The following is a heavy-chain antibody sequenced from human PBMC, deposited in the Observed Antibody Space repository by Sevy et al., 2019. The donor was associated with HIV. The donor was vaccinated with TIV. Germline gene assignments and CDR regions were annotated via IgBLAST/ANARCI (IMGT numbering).Heavy chain of an antibody. Sequence: GGSLRLSCAASGFTFGTYVMNWVRQAPGKGLEWVSGISGSGGSTYYADSVKGWITISRDNSKKTVYLQMNSLRAEDTAVYYCAKGDRSFYGIDVWGQGTTVTVSS. J-gene: IGHJ6*02. CDR2: ISGSGGST. V-gene: IGHV3-23*01. CDR3: AKGDRSFYGIDV. CDR1: GFTFGTYV. D-gene: IGHD2-15*01.